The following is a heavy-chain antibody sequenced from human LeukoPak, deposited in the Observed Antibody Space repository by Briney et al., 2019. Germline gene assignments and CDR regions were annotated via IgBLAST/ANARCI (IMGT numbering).Heavy chain of an antibody. CDR1: GFTVSNNY. CDR2: IYSGGST. CDR3: ARETKYGGYSYGFLDY. D-gene: IGHD5-18*01. Sequence: GGFLRLSCAASGFTVSNNYMNWVRQAPGKGLEWVSVIYSGGSTYYADSVKGRFTISRHNSNNTLYLQMNSLRDEDTAVYYCARETKYGGYSYGFLDYWGQGTPVTVSS. V-gene: IGHV3-53*04. J-gene: IGHJ4*02.